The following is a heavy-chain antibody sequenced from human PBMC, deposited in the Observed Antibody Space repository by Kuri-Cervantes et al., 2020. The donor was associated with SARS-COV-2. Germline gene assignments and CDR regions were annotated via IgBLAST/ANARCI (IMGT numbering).Heavy chain of an antibody. CDR1: GFTFSDYY. V-gene: IGHV3-11*03. CDR3: ARHGFDFWSGYARTYYYYYGMDV. J-gene: IGHJ6*02. D-gene: IGHD3-3*01. Sequence: GESLKISCAASGFTFSDYYMSWIRQAPGKGLEWVSYISSSSSYTNYADSVKGRFTISRDNAKNSLYLQMNSLRAADTAVYYCARHGFDFWSGYARTYYYYYGMDVWGQGTTVTVSS. CDR2: ISSSSSYT.